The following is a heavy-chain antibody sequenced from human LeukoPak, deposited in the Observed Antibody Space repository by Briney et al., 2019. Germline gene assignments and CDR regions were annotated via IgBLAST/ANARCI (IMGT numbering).Heavy chain of an antibody. CDR2: INHSGST. V-gene: IGHV4-34*01. D-gene: IGHD3-3*01. J-gene: IGHJ4*02. Sequence: SETLSLTCAVYGGSFSGYYWSWIRQPPGNGLEWIGEINHSGSTNYNPSLKSRVTISVDTSKNQFSLKLSSVTAADTAVYYCARGRFLEWLRPFDYWGQGTLVTVSS. CDR3: ARGRFLEWLRPFDY. CDR1: GGSFSGYY.